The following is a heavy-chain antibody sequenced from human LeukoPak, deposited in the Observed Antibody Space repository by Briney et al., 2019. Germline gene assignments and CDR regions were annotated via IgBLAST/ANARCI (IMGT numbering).Heavy chain of an antibody. J-gene: IGHJ5*01. CDR3: ATDRSNSWFYY. Sequence: TETVSLTCTVSGYTISSDHYWCWIRQPSGKGLGLIGSVSYSGSTYYNPSFMGRVTIYVDKSTNLFSMKLSYMTAADTARYYCATDRSNSWFYYWGHGTLVTVSS. V-gene: IGHV4-38-2*02. CDR2: VSYSGST. CDR1: GYTISSDHY.